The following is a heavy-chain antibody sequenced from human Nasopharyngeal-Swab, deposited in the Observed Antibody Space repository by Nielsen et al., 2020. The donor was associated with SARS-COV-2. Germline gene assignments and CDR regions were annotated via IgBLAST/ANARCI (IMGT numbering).Heavy chain of an antibody. CDR2: ISYDGSNK. CDR3: ARDSVATILFDY. Sequence: GESLKISCAASGFTFSNYAMHWVRQAPGKGLEWVAVISYDGSNKYYADSVKGRFTISRDNAKNSLYLQMNSLRDEDAAVYYCARDSVATILFDYWGQGTLVTVSS. CDR1: GFTFSNYA. V-gene: IGHV3-30-3*01. D-gene: IGHD5-12*01. J-gene: IGHJ4*02.